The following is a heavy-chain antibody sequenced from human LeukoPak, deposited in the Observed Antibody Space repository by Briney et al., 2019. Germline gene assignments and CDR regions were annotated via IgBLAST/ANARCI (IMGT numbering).Heavy chain of an antibody. CDR2: INHSGST. CDR3: ASGGDPNCSGGSCYYLDY. Sequence: SETLSLTCAVYGGSFSGYYWSWIRQPPGKGLEWIGEINHSGSTNYNPSLKSRVTISVDTSKNQFSLKLSSVTAADTAVYYCASGGDPNCSGGSCYYLDYWAREPWSPSPQ. V-gene: IGHV4-34*01. CDR1: GGSFSGYY. J-gene: IGHJ4*02. D-gene: IGHD2-15*01.